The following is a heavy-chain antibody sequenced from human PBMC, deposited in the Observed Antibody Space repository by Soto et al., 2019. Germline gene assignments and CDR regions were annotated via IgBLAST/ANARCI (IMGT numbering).Heavy chain of an antibody. CDR1: GYTFTSYG. V-gene: IGHV1-18*01. CDR3: ARDLPVHFGVVIPYGMDA. J-gene: IGHJ6*02. CDR2: ISAYNGNT. Sequence: GASVKVSCKASGYTFTSYGISWVRQAPGQGLEWMGWISAYNGNTNYAQKLQGRVTMTTDTSTSTAYMELRSLRSDDTAMYYCARDLPVHFGVVIPYGMDAWGQGTTVTVSS. D-gene: IGHD3-3*01.